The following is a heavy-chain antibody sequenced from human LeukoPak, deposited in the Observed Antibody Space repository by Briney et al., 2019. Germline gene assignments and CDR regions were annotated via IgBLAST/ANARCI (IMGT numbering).Heavy chain of an antibody. D-gene: IGHD1-26*01. J-gene: IGHJ4*02. Sequence: GGSLRLSCAASGFTFSDYYMSWIRQVPGKGLEWVSYISDSGSAPYYADSVKGRFTISRDNAKNSVYLQMNSLRAEDTAVYYCARGLYSGSSPFDYWGQGTPVTVSS. CDR1: GFTFSDYY. V-gene: IGHV3-11*04. CDR3: ARGLYSGSSPFDY. CDR2: ISDSGSAP.